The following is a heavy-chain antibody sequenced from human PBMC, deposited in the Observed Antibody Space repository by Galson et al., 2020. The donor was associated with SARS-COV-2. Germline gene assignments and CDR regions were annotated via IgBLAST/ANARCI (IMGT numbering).Heavy chain of an antibody. Sequence: QLGEYLKISCAAPGFTFSSYGMHWVRQAPGKGLEWVAVIWYDGSNKYYADSVKGRFTIPRDNSKNTLYLQMNSLRAEDTAVYYCARVRGSSWYSDGMDVWGQGTTVTVSS. J-gene: IGHJ6*02. CDR1: GFTFSSYG. V-gene: IGHV3-33*01. CDR2: IWYDGSNK. D-gene: IGHD6-13*01. CDR3: ARVRGSSWYSDGMDV.